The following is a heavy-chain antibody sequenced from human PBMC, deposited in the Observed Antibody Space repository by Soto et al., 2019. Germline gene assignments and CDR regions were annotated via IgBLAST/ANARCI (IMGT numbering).Heavy chain of an antibody. J-gene: IGHJ4*02. CDR3: ARDLAKGGGSAGFDY. V-gene: IGHV1-2*02. CDR1: GYTFTVYY. Sequence: QVQLVQSGAEVKKPGASVNVSCKASGYTFTVYYMHWVRQAPGQVLEWMGWNNPKSGGTMYPQQFQGRVTMTWDTSISTAYMALTRLRSDDTAVYYCARDLAKGGGSAGFDYWGQGTLVTVSS. CDR2: NNPKSGGT. D-gene: IGHD2-15*01.